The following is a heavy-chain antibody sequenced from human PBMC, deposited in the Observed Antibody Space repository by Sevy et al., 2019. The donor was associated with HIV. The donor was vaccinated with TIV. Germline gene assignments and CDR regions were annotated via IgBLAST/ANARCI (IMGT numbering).Heavy chain of an antibody. Sequence: GGSLRLSCVASGFTFRSYWMSWVRQAPGKGLEWVANIKLDGSEKYCVDSVKGRFTISRDNAKNSLYLQMNSLRAEDTAVYYCARDCSSTSCLWGMDVWGQGTTVTVSS. D-gene: IGHD2-2*01. CDR1: GFTFRSYW. CDR2: IKLDGSEK. V-gene: IGHV3-7*03. CDR3: ARDCSSTSCLWGMDV. J-gene: IGHJ6*02.